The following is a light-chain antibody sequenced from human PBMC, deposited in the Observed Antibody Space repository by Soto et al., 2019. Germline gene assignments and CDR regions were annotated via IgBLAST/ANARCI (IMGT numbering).Light chain of an antibody. Sequence: DIQITHSPASRSASVGDGVTITFRTSQTVNTYLNWYQQKPGEAPKLLIFDVSVLEGGVPSRFSASGSETDFTLSITSLQPEDFATYYCQQTYSPPLTFGPGTKVDIK. CDR2: DVS. CDR3: QQTYSPPLT. V-gene: IGKV1-39*01. CDR1: QTVNTY. J-gene: IGKJ3*01.